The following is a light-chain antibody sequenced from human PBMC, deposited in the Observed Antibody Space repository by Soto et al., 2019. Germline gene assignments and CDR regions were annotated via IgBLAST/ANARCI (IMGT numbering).Light chain of an antibody. CDR3: CSYAGSYRV. V-gene: IGLV2-11*01. J-gene: IGLJ1*01. Sequence: QSALTQPRSVSGAPGQSVTISCTGTSIDVGGYNYVSWYQQHPGKAPKLMIYDVSKRPSGVPDRFSSSKSGNTASLTISGLQAEDEAEYYCCSYAGSYRVFGTGTKVTVL. CDR2: DVS. CDR1: SIDVGGYNY.